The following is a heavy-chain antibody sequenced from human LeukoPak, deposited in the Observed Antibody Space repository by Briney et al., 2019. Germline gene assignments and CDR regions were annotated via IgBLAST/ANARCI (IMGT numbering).Heavy chain of an antibody. D-gene: IGHD3-22*01. CDR3: ASGSREGIYYDSSGYYNY. CDR1: GYSFTSYW. CDR2: IYPGDSDT. J-gene: IGHJ4*02. V-gene: IGHV5-51*01. Sequence: GESLKISCKGSGYSFTSYWIGWVRQMPGKGLEWMGIIYPGDSDTRYSPSFQGQVTISADKSISTAYLQWSSLKASDTAMYYCASGSREGIYYDSSGYYNYWGQGTLVTVSS.